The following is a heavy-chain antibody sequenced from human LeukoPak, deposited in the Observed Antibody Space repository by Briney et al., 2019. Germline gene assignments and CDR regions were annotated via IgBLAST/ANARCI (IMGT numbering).Heavy chain of an antibody. Sequence: PGGSLRLSCAASGFTFSTYWMHWVRQAPGKGLVWVSRIKSDGSTNYADPVKGRFTISRDNAENTVSLQMNSLRPEDTGVYYCARAPSEIGGYYPEYFRHWGQGTLVTVSS. J-gene: IGHJ1*01. CDR3: ARAPSEIGGYYPEYFRH. V-gene: IGHV3-74*01. D-gene: IGHD3-22*01. CDR1: GFTFSTYW. CDR2: IKSDGST.